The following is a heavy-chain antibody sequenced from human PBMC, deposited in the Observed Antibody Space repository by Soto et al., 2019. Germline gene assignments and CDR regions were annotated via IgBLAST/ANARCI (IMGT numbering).Heavy chain of an antibody. CDR3: ARDSHDSRIAARIEWYFDL. CDR1: GYTFTGYY. J-gene: IGHJ2*01. V-gene: IGHV1-2*02. D-gene: IGHD6-6*01. Sequence: ASVKVSCKASGYTFTGYYMHWVRQAPGQGLERMGWINPNSGGTNYAQKCQGRVTMTRDTSISTAYMELSRLRSDDTAVYYCARDSHDSRIAARIEWYFDLWGRGTLVTVSS. CDR2: INPNSGGT.